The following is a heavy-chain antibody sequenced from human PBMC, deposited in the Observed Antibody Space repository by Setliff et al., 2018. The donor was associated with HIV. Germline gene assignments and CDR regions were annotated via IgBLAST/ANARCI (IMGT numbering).Heavy chain of an antibody. CDR1: GGSFSGYY. D-gene: IGHD2-2*01. Sequence: LSLTCAVYGGSFSGYYWSWIRQPPGKGLEWIGEIIHTGSTNYNPSLKSRVTISVDTSKNQFSLRLSSVTAADTAVYYCARGRSCSSSSCYLVYYYYYGMDVWGHGSTVTVS. V-gene: IGHV4-34*01. CDR2: IIHTGST. CDR3: ARGRSCSSSSCYLVYYYYYGMDV. J-gene: IGHJ6*02.